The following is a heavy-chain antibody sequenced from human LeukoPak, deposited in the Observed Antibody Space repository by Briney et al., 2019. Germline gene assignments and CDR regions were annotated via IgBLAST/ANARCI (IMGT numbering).Heavy chain of an antibody. CDR3: ARYRSGTLDC. J-gene: IGHJ4*02. CDR2: ISSNVNKI. D-gene: IGHD6-13*01. V-gene: IGHV3-21*01. CDR1: GFTFSSHT. Sequence: GGSLRLSCAASGFTFSSHTMNWVRQAPGKGLEWVSCISSNVNKIYYAESVRGRFTVSRDNAGNSLSLQMNSLRAEDTAVYYCARYRSGTLDCWGQGTLVTVSS.